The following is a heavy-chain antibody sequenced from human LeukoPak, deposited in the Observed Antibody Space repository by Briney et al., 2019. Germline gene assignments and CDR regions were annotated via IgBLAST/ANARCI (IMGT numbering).Heavy chain of an antibody. V-gene: IGHV3-23*01. CDR3: ARENWFDP. CDR2: IGGSDGRT. J-gene: IGHJ5*02. CDR1: GFTFSTYA. Sequence: KAGGSLRLSCAASGFTFSTYAMSWVRQAPGKGPEWVSLIGGSDGRTRYADSVKGRFTISRDNSKNTLYLQMNSLRAEDTAVYYCARENWFDPWGQGTLVTVSS.